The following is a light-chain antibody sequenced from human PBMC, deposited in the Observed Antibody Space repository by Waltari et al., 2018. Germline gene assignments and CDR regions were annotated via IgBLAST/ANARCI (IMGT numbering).Light chain of an antibody. V-gene: IGLV1-40*01. Sequence: QSVLTQPPSVSGAPGQRVTISCTGSSSNIGAGYAIPWYQQLTGTAPQLLIYDNINRPSGVPDRFSGSRSGTSASLAITGLQAEDEAQYYCQSYDSSLSGSIFGGGTKLTVL. CDR3: QSYDSSLSGSI. CDR1: SSNIGAGYA. J-gene: IGLJ2*01. CDR2: DNI.